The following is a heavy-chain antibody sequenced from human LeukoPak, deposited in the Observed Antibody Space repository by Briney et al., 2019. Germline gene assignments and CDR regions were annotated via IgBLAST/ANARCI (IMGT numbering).Heavy chain of an antibody. D-gene: IGHD1-26*01. J-gene: IGHJ3*02. Sequence: TGGSLRLSCAASGFTFSSYEMNWVRQAPGKGLEWVSYISSSGSTIYYADSVKGRFTISRDNAKNSLYLQMNSLRAEDTAVYYCARWELQAFDIWGQGTMVTVSS. CDR2: ISSSGSTI. CDR3: ARWELQAFDI. CDR1: GFTFSSYE. V-gene: IGHV3-48*03.